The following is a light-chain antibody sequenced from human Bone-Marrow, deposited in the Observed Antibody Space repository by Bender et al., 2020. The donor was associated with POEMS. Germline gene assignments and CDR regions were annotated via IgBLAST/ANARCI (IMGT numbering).Light chain of an antibody. CDR2: EVR. J-gene: IGLJ2*01. CDR3: CSYSTSGILL. Sequence: QSALTQPASVSGSPRQSITISCTGTSSDVGSYNLVSWYQQHPGKAPKLIIFEVRKRPSSVSNRFSASKSGNTASLTISGLQPEDEADYYCCSYSTSGILLFGGGTKLTVL. V-gene: IGLV2-23*02. CDR1: SSDVGSYNL.